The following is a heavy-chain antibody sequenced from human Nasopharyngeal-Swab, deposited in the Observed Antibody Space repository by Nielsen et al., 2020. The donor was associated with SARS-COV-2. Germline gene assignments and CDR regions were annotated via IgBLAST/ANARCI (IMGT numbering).Heavy chain of an antibody. CDR2: IYYGGST. D-gene: IGHD6-13*01. J-gene: IGHJ4*02. CDR1: GGSISSSTYY. CDR3: ATLSSSWYEYYFDY. V-gene: IGHV4-39*01. Sequence: SETLSLTCTVSGGSISSSTYYWAWIRQPPGKGLEWIGSIYYGGSTYYNPSLKSRVTISVDTSKNQFSLKLSSVTAADKAVYYCATLSSSWYEYYFDYWGQGTLVTVSS.